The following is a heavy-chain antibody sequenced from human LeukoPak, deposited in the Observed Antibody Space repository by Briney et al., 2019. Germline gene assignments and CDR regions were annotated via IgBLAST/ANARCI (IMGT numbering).Heavy chain of an antibody. J-gene: IGHJ4*02. CDR2: ISSSSSTI. V-gene: IGHV3-48*01. Sequence: GGSLRLSCAASGFTFSSYSMNWVRQAPGKGLEWVSYISSSSSTIYYADSVKGRFTISRDNAKNSLYLQMNSLRAEDTAVYYCAKPDYYDSSGYYPNYWGQGTLVTVSS. CDR1: GFTFSSYS. D-gene: IGHD3-22*01. CDR3: AKPDYYDSSGYYPNY.